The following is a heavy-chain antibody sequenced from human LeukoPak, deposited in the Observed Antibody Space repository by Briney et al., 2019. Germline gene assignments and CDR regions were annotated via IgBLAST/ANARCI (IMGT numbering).Heavy chain of an antibody. Sequence: SETLSLTCAVYGGSFSGYYWSWIRQPPGKGLEWIGEINHSGSTNYNPSLKSRVTISVGTSKNQFSLKPSSVTAADTAVYYCARVGNGDYGVDYWGQGTLVTVSS. CDR3: ARVGNGDYGVDY. D-gene: IGHD4-17*01. J-gene: IGHJ4*02. V-gene: IGHV4-34*01. CDR2: INHSGST. CDR1: GGSFSGYY.